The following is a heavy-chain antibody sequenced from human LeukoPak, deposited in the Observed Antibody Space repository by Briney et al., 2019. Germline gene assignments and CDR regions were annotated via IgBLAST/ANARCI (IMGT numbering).Heavy chain of an antibody. Sequence: GGSLRLSCAASGFTVSSNYMSWVRQAPGKGLEWVSYISSSGSTIYYADSVKGRFTISRDNAKNSLYLQMNSLRAEDTAVYYCARVTFCGGDCYTFDYWGQGTLVTVSS. J-gene: IGHJ4*02. CDR1: GFTVSSNY. D-gene: IGHD2-21*02. V-gene: IGHV3-11*01. CDR3: ARVTFCGGDCYTFDY. CDR2: ISSSGSTI.